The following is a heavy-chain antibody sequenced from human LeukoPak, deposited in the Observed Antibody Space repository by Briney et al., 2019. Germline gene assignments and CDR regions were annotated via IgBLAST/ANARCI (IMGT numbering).Heavy chain of an antibody. CDR2: INPNSGGT. CDR3: VGDQVDNVGWLT. V-gene: IGHV1-2*04. Sequence: GASVKVSCKASGYTFTGYYMHWVRQAPGQGLEWMGWINPNSGGTNYAQKFQGWVTMTRDTSISTAYMELNSLRAEDTAVYYCVGDQVDNVGWLTWGQGTRVTVSS. J-gene: IGHJ5*02. CDR1: GYTFTGYY. D-gene: IGHD5-12*01.